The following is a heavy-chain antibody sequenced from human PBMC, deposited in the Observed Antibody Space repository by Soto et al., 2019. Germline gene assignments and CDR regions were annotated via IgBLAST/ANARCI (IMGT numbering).Heavy chain of an antibody. D-gene: IGHD2-15*01. CDR2: IYYSGST. J-gene: IGHJ3*02. V-gene: IGHV4-61*01. Sequence: PSETLSLTCTVSGGSVSSGSYYWSWIRQPPGKGLEWMGYIYYSGSTNYNPSLKSRVTISVDTSKNQFSLKLSSVTAADTAVYYCARGSGPNDAFDIWGQGPMVPVSS. CDR3: ARGSGPNDAFDI. CDR1: GGSVSSGSYY.